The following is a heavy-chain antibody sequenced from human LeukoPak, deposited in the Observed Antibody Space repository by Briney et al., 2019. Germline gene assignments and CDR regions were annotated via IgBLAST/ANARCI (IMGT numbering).Heavy chain of an antibody. CDR2: INHSGST. CDR3: ASRLLWFGDLRN. CDR1: GGSFSGYY. Sequence: PSETLSLTGAVYGGSFSGYYWSWIRQPPGKGLEWIGEINHSGSTNYNPSLKSRVTISVDTSKNQFSLKLSSVTAADTAVYYCASRLLWFGDLRNWGQGTLVTVSS. V-gene: IGHV4-34*01. J-gene: IGHJ4*02. D-gene: IGHD3-10*01.